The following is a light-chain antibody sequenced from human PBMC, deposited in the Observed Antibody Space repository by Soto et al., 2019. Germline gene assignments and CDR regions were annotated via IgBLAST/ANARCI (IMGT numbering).Light chain of an antibody. CDR3: QQYNYWPWT. CDR2: GAS. CDR1: QSVSSN. J-gene: IGKJ1*01. Sequence: IVMTQSPDTLSVSPGERATLSCRASQSVSSNLAWYHQKPGQAPRLLIYGASTRATGIPARFSGSGSGTEFTLTISSLQSEDFAVYYCQQYNYWPWTFGQGTKVEI. V-gene: IGKV3-15*01.